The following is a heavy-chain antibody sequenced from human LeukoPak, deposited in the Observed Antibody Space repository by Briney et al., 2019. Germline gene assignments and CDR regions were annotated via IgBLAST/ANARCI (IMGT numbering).Heavy chain of an antibody. Sequence: ASVKVSCKASGGTFSSYAISWVRQAPGQGLEWMGGIIPIFGTANYAQKFQGRVTITADESTSTAYMELSSLRSEDTAVYYCARGRGLEMATPPRYWGQGTLVTVSS. V-gene: IGHV1-69*13. CDR3: ARGRGLEMATPPRY. CDR2: IIPIFGTA. D-gene: IGHD5-24*01. CDR1: GGTFSSYA. J-gene: IGHJ4*02.